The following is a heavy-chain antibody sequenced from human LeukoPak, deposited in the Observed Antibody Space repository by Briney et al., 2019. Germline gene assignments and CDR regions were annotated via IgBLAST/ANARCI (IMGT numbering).Heavy chain of an antibody. CDR1: GFTFSSYA. CDR3: AKVAYCGGDCYHSYYYYYYMDV. Sequence: GGSLRLSCAASGFTFSSYAMSWVRQAPGKGLEWVSAISGSGGSTYYADSVKGRFTISRDNSKNTLYLQMNSLGAEDTAVYYCAKVAYCGGDCYHSYYYYYYMDVWGKGTTVTVSS. J-gene: IGHJ6*03. D-gene: IGHD2-21*01. V-gene: IGHV3-23*01. CDR2: ISGSGGST.